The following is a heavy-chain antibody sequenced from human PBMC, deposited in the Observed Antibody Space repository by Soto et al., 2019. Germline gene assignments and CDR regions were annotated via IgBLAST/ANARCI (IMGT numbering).Heavy chain of an antibody. Sequence: QVQVMQSGAQLTQPGASVKVSCETSGYPLPTYGISWVRQAPGQWLEWMGWIVGDSGNTVNAQKVQGRVTMYRDTSKSTRYMQMRRLTSDDSALYYYATVSRDGECSSRVDFWGQGTLVSVSS. J-gene: IGHJ4*02. D-gene: IGHD6-13*01. V-gene: IGHV1-18*01. CDR1: GYPLPTYG. CDR2: IVGDSGNT. CDR3: ATVSRDGECSSRVDF.